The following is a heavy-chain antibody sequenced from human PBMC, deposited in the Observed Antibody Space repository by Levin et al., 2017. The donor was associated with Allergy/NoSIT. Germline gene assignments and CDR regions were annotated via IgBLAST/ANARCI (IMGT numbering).Heavy chain of an antibody. Sequence: PSETLSLTCAVYGASFSGYYWSWIRQPPGRGLEWIGEISHRESTTYNPSLKSRVTISLDTSGNQYSLRLDSVTAADPAIYYCAVFSFRYGTFDIWGQGTMVTVSS. CDR2: ISHREST. CDR1: GASFSGYY. V-gene: IGHV4-34*01. D-gene: IGHD4-17*01. CDR3: AVFSFRYGTFDI. J-gene: IGHJ3*02.